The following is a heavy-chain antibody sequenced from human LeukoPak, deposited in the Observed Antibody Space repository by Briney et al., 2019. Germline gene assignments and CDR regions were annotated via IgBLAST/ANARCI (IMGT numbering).Heavy chain of an antibody. D-gene: IGHD1-20*01. J-gene: IGHJ4*02. V-gene: IGHV4-39*01. CDR3: ARSNWNAPFDY. CDR1: GGSISSTSYY. Sequence: SETLSLTCNVSGGSISSTSYYWDWIRQPPGKGLEWIGSTYYSGSTYNNPSLKSRVTISVDTSKNQFSLRLSSVTAADTALYYCARSNWNAPFDYWGQGTLVTVSS. CDR2: TYYSGST.